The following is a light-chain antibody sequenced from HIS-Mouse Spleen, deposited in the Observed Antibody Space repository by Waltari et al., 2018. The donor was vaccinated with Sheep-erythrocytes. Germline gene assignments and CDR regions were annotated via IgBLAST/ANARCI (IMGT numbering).Light chain of an antibody. V-gene: IGLV2-8*01. Sequence: QSALTQPPSASGSPGQSLTISCTRTSSDAGGYNYVSWYQQHPGKAPKLMIYEVSKRPSGVPARFSGSTAGNTASLTVSGRQAEDEADYYCSSYAGSNNWVFGGGTKLTVL. CDR2: EVS. J-gene: IGLJ3*02. CDR1: SSDAGGYNY. CDR3: SSYAGSNNWV.